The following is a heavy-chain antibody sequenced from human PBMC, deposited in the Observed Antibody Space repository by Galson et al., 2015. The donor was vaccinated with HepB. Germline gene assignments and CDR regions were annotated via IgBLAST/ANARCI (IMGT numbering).Heavy chain of an antibody. V-gene: IGHV3-30-3*01. CDR1: GFTFSSYA. J-gene: IGHJ4*02. CDR3: ARASGAPYCGGDCYSGCDY. Sequence: SLRLSCAASGFTFSSYAMHWVRQAPGKGLEWVAVISYDGSNKYYADSVKGRFTISRDNSKTTLYLQMNSLRAEDTAVYYCARASGAPYCGGDCYSGCDYWGQGTLVTVSS. D-gene: IGHD2-21*02. CDR2: ISYDGSNK.